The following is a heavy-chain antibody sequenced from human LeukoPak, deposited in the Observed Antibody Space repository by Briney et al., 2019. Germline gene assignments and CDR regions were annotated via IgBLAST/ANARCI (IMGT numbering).Heavy chain of an antibody. Sequence: SGGSLRLSCAASGFTVSSNYMSWVRQAPGKGLEWVSVIYSGGSTYYADSVKGRSTISRDNSKNTLYLQMNSLRAEDTAVYYCARAVYSSSWFFDYWGQGTLVTVSS. CDR2: IYSGGST. V-gene: IGHV3-66*01. CDR3: ARAVYSSSWFFDY. CDR1: GFTVSSNY. J-gene: IGHJ4*02. D-gene: IGHD6-13*01.